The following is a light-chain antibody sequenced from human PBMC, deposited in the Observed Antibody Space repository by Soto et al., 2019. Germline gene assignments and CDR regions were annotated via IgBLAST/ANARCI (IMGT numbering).Light chain of an antibody. V-gene: IGKV1-9*01. CDR2: STS. Sequence: DIQLTQSPSFLSASVGDRVTITCRASQGLSSYLAWYQQKPGKAPKLLIYSTSTLQIGVPARFSGSASGTEFTLTISSLQPEDFATYYCQQLNSYPITFGPGTKVDI. CDR3: QQLNSYPIT. CDR1: QGLSSY. J-gene: IGKJ3*01.